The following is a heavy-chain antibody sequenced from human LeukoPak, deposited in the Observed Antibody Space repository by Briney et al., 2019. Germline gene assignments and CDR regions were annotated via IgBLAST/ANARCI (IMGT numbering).Heavy chain of an antibody. CDR3: ARTPAGESDAFDI. D-gene: IGHD1-26*01. Sequence: EASQTLSLTCTVSGGSISSGSYYWSWIRQPAGKGLEWIGRIYTSGGTNYNPSLNSGVTISVDTSKNHFSLELSSVTAADTAVYYCARTPAGESDAFDIWGQGTMVTVSS. CDR2: IYTSGGT. J-gene: IGHJ3*02. CDR1: GGSISSGSYY. V-gene: IGHV4-61*02.